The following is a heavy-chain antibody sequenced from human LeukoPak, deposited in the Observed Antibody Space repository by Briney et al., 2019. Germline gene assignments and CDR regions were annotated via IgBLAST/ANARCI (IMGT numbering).Heavy chain of an antibody. D-gene: IGHD4-17*01. Sequence: SETLSLTCSVSGGSISTINYYWGWIRQPPGKGLEWIGSIYYSGSTYYNPSLKSRVTISVDTSKNQFSLKLSSVTAADTAVYYCARRIDYGDYVGTHLDYWGQGTPVTVSS. J-gene: IGHJ4*02. CDR3: ARRIDYGDYVGTHLDY. V-gene: IGHV4-39*07. CDR1: GGSISTINYY. CDR2: IYYSGST.